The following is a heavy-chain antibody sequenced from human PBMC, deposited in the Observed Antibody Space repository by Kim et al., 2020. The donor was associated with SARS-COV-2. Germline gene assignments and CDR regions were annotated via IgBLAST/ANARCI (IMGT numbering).Heavy chain of an antibody. Sequence: ASVKVSCKTSGYTFTSYAMNWVRQAPGQGLEWMGWINTNTGNPTYAQGFTGRFVFSLDTSVSTAYVQINSLKAEDTAVYYCARDGTIAVVGTFTDYWGQGTLVPGSS. J-gene: IGHJ4*02. CDR2: INTNTGNP. CDR1: GYTFTSYA. CDR3: ARDGTIAVVGTFTDY. V-gene: IGHV7-4-1*02. D-gene: IGHD6-19*01.